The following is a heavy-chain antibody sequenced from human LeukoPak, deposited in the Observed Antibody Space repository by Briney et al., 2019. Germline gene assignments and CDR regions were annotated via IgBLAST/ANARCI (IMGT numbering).Heavy chain of an antibody. CDR2: VSGSGGTT. J-gene: IGHJ4*02. Sequence: GGSLRLSCAASGFTFSTYAMRWVRQAPGKGLEWVSGVSGSGGTTYYADSVKGRFTISRDNSKNTLYLQMNSLRAEDTAVYYCARRGLSGSYHEYYFDYWGQGTLVTVSS. D-gene: IGHD1-26*01. V-gene: IGHV3-23*01. CDR1: GFTFSTYA. CDR3: ARRGLSGSYHEYYFDY.